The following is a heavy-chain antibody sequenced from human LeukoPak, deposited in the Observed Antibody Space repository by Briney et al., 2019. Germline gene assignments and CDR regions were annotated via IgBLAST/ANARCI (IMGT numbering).Heavy chain of an antibody. CDR2: IYYSGST. CDR3: AREGAAIPDPTFDI. D-gene: IGHD6-25*01. J-gene: IGHJ3*02. V-gene: IGHV4-39*07. CDR1: GGSISSSSYY. Sequence: SETLSLTCTVSGGSISSSSYYWGWIRQPPGKGLEWIGSIYYSGSTCNNPSLKSRVTMSVDTSKNQFSLKLRSVTAADTAVYYCAREGAAIPDPTFDIWGQGTMVTVSS.